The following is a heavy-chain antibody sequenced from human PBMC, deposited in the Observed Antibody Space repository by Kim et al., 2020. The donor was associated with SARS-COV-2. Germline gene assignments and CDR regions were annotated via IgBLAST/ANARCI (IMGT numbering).Heavy chain of an antibody. CDR3: AREPGGDDYGDYGYYGMDV. V-gene: IGHV3-21*01. D-gene: IGHD4-17*01. Sequence: GGSLRLSCAASGFTFSSYSMNWVRQAPGKGLEWVSSISSSSSYIYYADSVKGRFTISRDNAKNSLYLQMNSLRAEDTAVYYCAREPGGDDYGDYGYYGMDVWGQGTTVTVSS. CDR2: ISSSSSYI. J-gene: IGHJ6*02. CDR1: GFTFSSYS.